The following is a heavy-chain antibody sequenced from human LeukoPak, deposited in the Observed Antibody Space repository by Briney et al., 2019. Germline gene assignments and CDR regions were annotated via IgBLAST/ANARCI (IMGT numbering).Heavy chain of an antibody. V-gene: IGHV3-48*03. D-gene: IGHD3-9*01. CDR2: ISSSGSTI. CDR3: ARGKTVLRYFETDY. CDR1: GFTFSSYE. Sequence: GGSLRLSCAASGFTFSSYEMNWVRQAPGKGLEWVSYISSSGSTIYYADSVKGRFTISRDNAKNSLYLQMNSLRTEDTAVYYCARGKTVLRYFETDYWGQGTLVTVSS. J-gene: IGHJ4*02.